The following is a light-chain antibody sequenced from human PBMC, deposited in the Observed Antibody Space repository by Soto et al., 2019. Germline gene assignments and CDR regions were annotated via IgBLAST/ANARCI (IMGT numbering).Light chain of an antibody. Sequence: DIQMTQSPSSLSASVGDRVTITCRASQVISNYLAWYQQKPGKVPKLLIYAASTLQSGVPSRFSGSGSGTDFTLTISSLQPEDVATYYCQKYNSAPWTFGQGTKVDIK. CDR1: QVISNY. J-gene: IGKJ1*01. CDR3: QKYNSAPWT. V-gene: IGKV1-27*01. CDR2: AAS.